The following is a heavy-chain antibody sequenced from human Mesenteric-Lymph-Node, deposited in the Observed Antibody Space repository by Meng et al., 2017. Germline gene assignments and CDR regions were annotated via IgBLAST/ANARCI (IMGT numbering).Heavy chain of an antibody. CDR2: TYYKSKWYN. CDR1: GDSVSTNSAA. V-gene: IGHV6-1*01. D-gene: IGHD6-25*01. Sequence: QVQLQQQGPGLGKPSQTLSPTCAISGDSVSTNSAAWNWIRQSPSGGLEWLGRTYYKSKWYNDYAESVKSRITINPDTSKNQFSLQLNSVTPEDTAVYYCARDPAAFDFWGQGILVTVSS. CDR3: ARDPAAFDF. J-gene: IGHJ4*02.